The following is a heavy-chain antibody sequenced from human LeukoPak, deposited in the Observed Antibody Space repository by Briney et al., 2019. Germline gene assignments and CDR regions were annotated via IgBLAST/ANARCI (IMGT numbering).Heavy chain of an antibody. J-gene: IGHJ4*02. CDR1: GGSISSSSYY. D-gene: IGHD3-22*01. V-gene: IGHV4-39*07. CDR3: ARVCVSRRSSGSLDY. CDR2: IYYSGST. Sequence: SETLSLTCTVSGGSISSSSYYWGWIRQPPGKGLEWIGSIYYSGSTYYNPSLKSRVTISVDTSKNQFSLKLSSVTAADTAVYYCARVCVSRRSSGSLDYWGQGTLVTVSS.